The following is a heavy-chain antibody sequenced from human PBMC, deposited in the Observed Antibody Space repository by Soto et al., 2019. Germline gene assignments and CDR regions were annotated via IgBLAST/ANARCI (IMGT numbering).Heavy chain of an antibody. V-gene: IGHV1-8*01. J-gene: IGHJ5*02. CDR1: GYTFTSYD. D-gene: IGHD3-9*01. CDR2: MNPNSGNT. CDR3: ARGLRGYDILTGYYTGPWFDP. Sequence: ASVKVSCKASGYTFTSYDINWVRQATGQGLEWMGWMNPNSGNTGYAQKFQGRVTVTRNTSISTAYMELSSLRSEDTAVYYCARGLRGYDILTGYYTGPWFDPWGQGTLVTVSS.